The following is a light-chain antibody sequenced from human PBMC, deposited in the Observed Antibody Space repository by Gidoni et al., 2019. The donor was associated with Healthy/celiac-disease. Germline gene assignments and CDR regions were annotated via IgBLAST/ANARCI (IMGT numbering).Light chain of an antibody. Sequence: QSALTLPASVSGSPGQSITISCTGTSSDVGSYNLVSWYQQHPGKAPKLMIYEVSKRPSGVSNRFSGSKSGNTASLTISGLQAEDEADYYCCSYAGSSTLFGGGTKLTVL. J-gene: IGLJ2*01. CDR2: EVS. V-gene: IGLV2-23*02. CDR3: CSYAGSSTL. CDR1: SSDVGSYNL.